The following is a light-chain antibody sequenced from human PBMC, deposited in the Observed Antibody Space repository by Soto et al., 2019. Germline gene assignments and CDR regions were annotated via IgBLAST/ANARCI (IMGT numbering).Light chain of an antibody. CDR2: EVT. CDR3: GSRTADNHLVV. V-gene: IGLV2-8*01. CDR1: SSDIGGYNY. J-gene: IGLJ3*02. Sequence: QSALTQPPSASGSPGQSVTISCTGTSSDIGGYNYVSWYQQHPDKAPKLMIYEVTQRPSGVPDRFSGSKSGNTASLTVSGLQAEDAADYYCGSRTADNHLVVFGGGTQLTVL.